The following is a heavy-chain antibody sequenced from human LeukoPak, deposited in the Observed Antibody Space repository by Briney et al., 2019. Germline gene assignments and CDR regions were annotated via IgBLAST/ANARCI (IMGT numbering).Heavy chain of an antibody. CDR2: ISGSGGST. Sequence: PGGSLRLSCSASGFTFSCYAMSWVRQAPGKGLGWVSAISGSGGSTYYADSVKGRFTISRDNSKNTLYLQMNSLRAEDTAVYYCAKDLNVVLWFGELLGDYWGQGTLVTVSS. CDR3: AKDLNVVLWFGELLGDY. D-gene: IGHD3-10*01. V-gene: IGHV3-23*01. J-gene: IGHJ4*02. CDR1: GFTFSCYA.